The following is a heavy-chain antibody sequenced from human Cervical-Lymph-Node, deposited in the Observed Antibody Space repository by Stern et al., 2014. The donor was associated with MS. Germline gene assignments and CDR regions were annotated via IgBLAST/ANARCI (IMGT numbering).Heavy chain of an antibody. CDR2: IFASNSDN. CDR3: ARHQPAATFAMDV. D-gene: IGHD2-2*01. Sequence: VQLVESGAEVKKPGGSLKISCKGSGYNFGDYWIGWVRQEPGKGLEWVGTIFASNSDNTYTPSFEGQVTISADESIISAFLQSSSLKASDTDIYYCARHQPAATFAMDVWGQGTTVIVSS. J-gene: IGHJ6*02. CDR1: GYNFGDYW. V-gene: IGHV5-51*01.